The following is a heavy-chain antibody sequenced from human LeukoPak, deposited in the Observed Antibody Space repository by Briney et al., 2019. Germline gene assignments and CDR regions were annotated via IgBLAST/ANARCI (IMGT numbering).Heavy chain of an antibody. CDR1: GFTFSSYS. Sequence: GGSLRLSCAASGFTFSSYSMNWVRQAPGKGLEWVSSISSSSSYIYYADSVKGRFTISRDNAKNTLYLQMNSLRAEDTAVYYCARVTYYYDSSGTGNYWGQGTLVTVSS. CDR2: ISSSSSYI. D-gene: IGHD3-22*01. CDR3: ARVTYYYDSSGTGNY. V-gene: IGHV3-21*01. J-gene: IGHJ4*02.